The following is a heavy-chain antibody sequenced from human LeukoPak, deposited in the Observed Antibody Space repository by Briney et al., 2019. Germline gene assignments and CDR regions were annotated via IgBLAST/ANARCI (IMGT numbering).Heavy chain of an antibody. CDR2: ISKSGDHT. CDR1: GLTFNNYA. CDR3: ATSWGPDTSAFRWGRDGMDV. Sequence: GGSLRLSCAVSGLTFNNYAMSWVRQAPGKGLEWVSAISKSGDHTYYAASAKGRFTIYRDNSKNTQYLQMNSLRAEDTAVYYCATSWGPDTSAFRWGRDGMDVWGQGTTVIVSS. V-gene: IGHV3-23*01. J-gene: IGHJ6*02. D-gene: IGHD3-16*01.